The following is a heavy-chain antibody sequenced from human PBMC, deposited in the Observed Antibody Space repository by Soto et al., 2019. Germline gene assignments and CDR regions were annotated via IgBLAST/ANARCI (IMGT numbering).Heavy chain of an antibody. CDR2: IIPIFGTA. J-gene: IGHJ6*02. V-gene: IGHV1-69*12. CDR1: GGTFSSYA. Sequence: QVQLVQSGAEVKKPGSSVKVSCKASGGTFSSYAINWVRQAPGQGLEWMGGIIPIFGTANYAQKFQGRVTITADESTSTAYMELRSLRSEDTAVYYCASRITGTIDCYCGMDVWGQGTTVTVSS. D-gene: IGHD1-7*01. CDR3: ASRITGTIDCYCGMDV.